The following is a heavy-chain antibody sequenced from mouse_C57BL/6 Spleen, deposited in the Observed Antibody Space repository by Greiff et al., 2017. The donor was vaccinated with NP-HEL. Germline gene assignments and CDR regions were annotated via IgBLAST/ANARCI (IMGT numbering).Heavy chain of an antibody. Sequence: VQLQQSGPELVKPGASVRISCKASGYSFTDYNMNWVKQSNGKSLEWIGVINPNYGTTSYNQKFKGKATLTVDQTSSTAYMQLNSLTSEDSAVYYCARSRIVDSSYAMDYWGQGTSVTVSS. J-gene: IGHJ4*01. CDR3: ARSRIVDSSYAMDY. D-gene: IGHD1-3*01. CDR2: INPNYGTT. CDR1: GYSFTDYN. V-gene: IGHV1-39*01.